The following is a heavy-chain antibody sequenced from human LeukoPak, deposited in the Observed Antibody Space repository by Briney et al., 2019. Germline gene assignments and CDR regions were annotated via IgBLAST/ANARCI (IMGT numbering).Heavy chain of an antibody. V-gene: IGHV3-23*01. D-gene: IGHD1-26*01. CDR3: AKAASGSYLYYFDY. J-gene: IGHJ4*02. CDR2: ISYSGGST. Sequence: GGSLRLSCAASGLTFSTNAMNWVRQAPGKGLEWVSTISYSGGSTYYVDSVKGRFTISRDNSENTLYLQLNSLRAEDTAVYYCAKAASGSYLYYFDYWGQGTLVTVSP. CDR1: GLTFSTNA.